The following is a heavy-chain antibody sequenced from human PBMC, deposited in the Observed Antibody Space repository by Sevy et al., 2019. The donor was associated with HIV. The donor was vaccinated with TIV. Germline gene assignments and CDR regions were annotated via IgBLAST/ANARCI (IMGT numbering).Heavy chain of an antibody. Sequence: ASVKVSCQTSGYSFTNYGVSWVRQAPGQGLSGRGGITTYRVDSGYAEKFQGRVTLTRDTSTSTAYMELRNLKSDDTAVYYCAIGYCRTSSCYGSTWFDPWGQGTLVTVSS. CDR3: AIGYCRTSSCYGSTWFDP. CDR1: GYSFTNYG. CDR2: ITTYRVDS. V-gene: IGHV1-18*01. J-gene: IGHJ5*02. D-gene: IGHD2-2*01.